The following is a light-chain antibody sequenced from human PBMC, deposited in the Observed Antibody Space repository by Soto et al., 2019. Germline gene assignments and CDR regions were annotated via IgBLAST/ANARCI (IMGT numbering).Light chain of an antibody. CDR1: QSVNNRF. CDR2: GAS. CDR3: HYYDDSPPFP. Sequence: EIVLTQSPGTLSLSPGERATFSCRASQSVNNRFLAWYQQKPGQAPRLLIYGASSRATGIPDRFSGSGSGTDFTLTISRLEPEDFAVYYCHYYDDSPPFPFGPGTKLDIK. V-gene: IGKV3-20*01. J-gene: IGKJ3*01.